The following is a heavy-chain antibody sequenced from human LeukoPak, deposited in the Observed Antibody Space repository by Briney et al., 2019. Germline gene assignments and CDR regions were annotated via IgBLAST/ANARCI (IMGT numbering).Heavy chain of an antibody. CDR1: TFTFSNYW. V-gene: IGHV3-74*01. CDR3: ARVPATGTAFDD. J-gene: IGHJ4*02. CDR2: INIDGRSI. Sequence: GGSLRLSCAASTFTFSNYWMHWVRQAPGKGLVWVSRINIDGRSISYADSVKGRFTISRDNPKNTLYLQMNSLRAEDTAVYYYARVPATGTAFDDWGQGTLVTVSS. D-gene: IGHD6-13*01.